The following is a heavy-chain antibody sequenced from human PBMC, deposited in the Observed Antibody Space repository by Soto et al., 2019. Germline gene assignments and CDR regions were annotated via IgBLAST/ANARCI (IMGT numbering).Heavy chain of an antibody. J-gene: IGHJ6*02. CDR3: ARDRDSSGYYYYYYYGMDV. CDR1: GFTFSSYG. Sequence: QVQLVESGGGVVQPGRSLRLSCAASGFTFSSYGMHWVRQAPGKGLEWVAVIWYDGSNKYYADSVKGRFTISRDNSKNTLYLQMYSLRAADTAVYYCARDRDSSGYYYYYYYGMDVWGQGTTVTVS. CDR2: IWYDGSNK. V-gene: IGHV3-33*01. D-gene: IGHD3-22*01.